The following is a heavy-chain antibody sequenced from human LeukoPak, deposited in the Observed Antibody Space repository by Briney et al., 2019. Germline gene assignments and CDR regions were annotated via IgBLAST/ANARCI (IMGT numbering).Heavy chain of an antibody. CDR3: AGGFDSNPDY. J-gene: IGHJ4*02. Sequence: KSSETLSLTCTVSGGSISSYYWSWIRQSPGKGLEWSGYIFYSGSTNYNPSLKSRVTISIDTSKNHFSLKLSSVTAADTAVYYCAGGFDSNPDYWGQGTLVTVSS. CDR1: GGSISSYY. D-gene: IGHD3-16*01. V-gene: IGHV4-59*01. CDR2: IFYSGST.